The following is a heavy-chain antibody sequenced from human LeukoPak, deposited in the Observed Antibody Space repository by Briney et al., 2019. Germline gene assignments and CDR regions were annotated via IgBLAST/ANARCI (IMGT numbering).Heavy chain of an antibody. Sequence: GGSLRLSCATSGLSVSSEYMSWVRQAPGKGLEWVSLIYTDGETYYGDSVKGRFTISRDNSKNMLYLQMNSLRAEDTAVYYCAKKVLTVTTWYFDYWGQGTLVTVSS. D-gene: IGHD4-17*01. CDR3: AKKVLTVTTWYFDY. CDR2: IYTDGET. V-gene: IGHV3-53*01. CDR1: GLSVSSEY. J-gene: IGHJ4*02.